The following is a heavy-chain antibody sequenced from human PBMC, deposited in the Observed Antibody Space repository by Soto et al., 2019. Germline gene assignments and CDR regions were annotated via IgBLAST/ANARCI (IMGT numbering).Heavy chain of an antibody. D-gene: IGHD4-4*01. V-gene: IGHV3-23*01. CDR3: AKAATITTLYNFDF. Sequence: EVQLLESGGGLVQPGGSLRLSCAASGFTFSSFGMNWVRQAPGKGLEWVSLISDSGGSTYHADSVKGRFTISRDNSKNTLYLQMNSLSAEDTAVYYCAKAATITTLYNFDFWGQGTLVTVSS. CDR2: ISDSGGST. CDR1: GFTFSSFG. J-gene: IGHJ4*02.